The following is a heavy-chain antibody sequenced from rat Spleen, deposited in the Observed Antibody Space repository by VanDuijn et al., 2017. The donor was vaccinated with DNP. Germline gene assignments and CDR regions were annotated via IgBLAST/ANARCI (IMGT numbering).Heavy chain of an antibody. Sequence: EVQLVESGGGLVQPGRSLTLSCAVSGFTFSNHGMAWVRQAPTKGLEWVASLSTGGDKSAYRDSVKGRFIIFRDDAKNTQYLQMDSLRSEDTATYYCARHEDYSSYIYGFAYWGQGTLVTVSS. CDR1: GFTFSNHG. V-gene: IGHV5S13*01. CDR3: ARHEDYSSYIYGFAY. CDR2: LSTGGDKS. D-gene: IGHD1-2*01. J-gene: IGHJ3*01.